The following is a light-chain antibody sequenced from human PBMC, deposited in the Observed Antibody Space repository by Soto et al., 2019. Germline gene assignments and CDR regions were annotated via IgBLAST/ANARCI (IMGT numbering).Light chain of an antibody. CDR1: SSDLGRYNL. CDR3: CSYAGGASVV. Sequence: QSALTQPASVSGSPGQSITISCTGTSSDLGRYNLVSWYQQHPGKAPKLIIYEDIERPSGVSDRFSGSKSGNTASLTISGLQSEDEADYYCCSYAGGASVVFGGGTKLTVL. V-gene: IGLV2-23*01. J-gene: IGLJ2*01. CDR2: EDI.